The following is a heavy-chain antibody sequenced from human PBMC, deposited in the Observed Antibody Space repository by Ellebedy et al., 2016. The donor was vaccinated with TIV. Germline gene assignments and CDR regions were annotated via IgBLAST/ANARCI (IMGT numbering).Heavy chain of an antibody. Sequence: GGSLRLSXAASGFTFSSYGMHWVRQAPGKGLEWVAFISYDGSNKYYADSVKGRFTISRDNSKTTLYLQMNSLRAEDTAVYYCAGSWGWRHEYWGQGTLVTVSS. CDR3: AGSWGWRHEY. V-gene: IGHV3-30*03. CDR1: GFTFSSYG. CDR2: ISYDGSNK. J-gene: IGHJ4*02. D-gene: IGHD1-26*01.